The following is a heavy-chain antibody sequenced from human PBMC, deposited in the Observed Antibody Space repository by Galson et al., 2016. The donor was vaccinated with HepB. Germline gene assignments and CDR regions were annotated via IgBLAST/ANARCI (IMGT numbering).Heavy chain of an antibody. Sequence: SETLSLTCTVSGGSISSYYWSWIRQPPGKGLEWIGNIYYSGSTNYNPSLKSRVTISVDTSKNQFSLKLSSVTAADTAVYYCARLPGLWGRGTLVTVSS. CDR1: GGSISSYY. CDR3: ARLPGL. CDR2: IYYSGST. V-gene: IGHV4-59*01. J-gene: IGHJ2*01.